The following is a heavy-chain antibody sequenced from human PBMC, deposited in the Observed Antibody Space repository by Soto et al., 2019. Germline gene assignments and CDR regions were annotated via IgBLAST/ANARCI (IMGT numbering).Heavy chain of an antibody. D-gene: IGHD1-1*01. CDR2: IIPIFGTA. CDR1: GGTFSSYA. J-gene: IGHJ6*02. Sequence: ASVKVSCKASGGTFSSYAISWVRQAPGQGLEWMGGIIPIFGTANYAQKFQGRVTITADESTSTAYMELSSLRSEDTAVYYCATTLERTQKENYYYYYGMDVWGQGTTVTVSS. CDR3: ATTLERTQKENYYYYYGMDV. V-gene: IGHV1-69*13.